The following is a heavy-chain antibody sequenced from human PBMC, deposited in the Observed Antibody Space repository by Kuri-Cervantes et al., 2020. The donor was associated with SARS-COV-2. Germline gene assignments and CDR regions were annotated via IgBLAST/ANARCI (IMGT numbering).Heavy chain of an antibody. D-gene: IGHD2-2*01. J-gene: IGHJ5*02. CDR1: GGTFSSYA. CDR3: ARGIVVPATTRWNWFDP. CDR2: IIPIFGTA. V-gene: IGHV1-69*13. Sequence: SVKVSCQASGGTFSSYAISWVRQAPGQGLEWMGGIIPIFGTANYAQKFQGRVTITADESTSTAYMELSSLRSEDTAVYYCARGIVVPATTRWNWFDPWGQGTLVTVSS.